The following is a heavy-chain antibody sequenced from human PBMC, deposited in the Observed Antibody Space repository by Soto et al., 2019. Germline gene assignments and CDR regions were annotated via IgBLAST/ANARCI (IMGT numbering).Heavy chain of an antibody. V-gene: IGHV3-74*01. J-gene: IGHJ6*02. CDR3: ARERTSKGGMDI. CDR1: GFTFSSDW. CDR2: IISGGTRV. Sequence: EVQLVESGGGLVQPGGSLRLSCAASGFTFSSDWMNWVRQSPGKGLEWVSRIISGGTRVSYADSVKGLFIITRDNAKNTLYLEMHSLTADDTAVYYCARERTSKGGMDIWGQGTTVTVSS.